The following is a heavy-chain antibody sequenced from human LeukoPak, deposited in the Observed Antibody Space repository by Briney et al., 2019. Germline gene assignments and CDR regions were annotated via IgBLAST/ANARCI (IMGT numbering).Heavy chain of an antibody. CDR2: IYTSGST. J-gene: IGHJ4*02. Sequence: SETLSLTCTGSGGSISSGSYYWSWIRRPAGKGLELIGRIYTSGSTNYTPSLKSRVTISVDTSKNQFSLKLSSVTAADTAVYYCARSVTIFGLVYWGQGTLVTVSS. CDR3: ARSVTIFGLVY. D-gene: IGHD3/OR15-3a*01. CDR1: GGSISSGSYY. V-gene: IGHV4-61*02.